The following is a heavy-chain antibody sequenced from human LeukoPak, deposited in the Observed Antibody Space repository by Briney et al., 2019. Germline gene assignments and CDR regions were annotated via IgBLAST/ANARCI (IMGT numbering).Heavy chain of an antibody. Sequence: SETLSLTWTVSGGSISSGSYYWSWIRQPAGKGLEWIGRIYTSGSTNYNPSLKSRVTISVDTSKNQFSLKLSSVTAADTAVYYCARDRTVTPYYYYGMDVWGQGTTVTVSS. J-gene: IGHJ6*02. CDR1: GGSISSGSYY. CDR3: ARDRTVTPYYYYGMDV. V-gene: IGHV4-61*02. CDR2: IYTSGST. D-gene: IGHD4-17*01.